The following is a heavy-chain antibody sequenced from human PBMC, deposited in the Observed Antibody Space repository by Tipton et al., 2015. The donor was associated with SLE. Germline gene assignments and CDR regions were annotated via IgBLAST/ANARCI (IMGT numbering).Heavy chain of an antibody. CDR3: ARDPSGP. Sequence: SLRLSCAASGFTFSSYAMHWVRQAPGKGLEWVAVISYDGSNKYYADSVKGRFTISRDNSKNTLYLQMNSLRAEDTAVYYCARDPSGPWGQGTLATVSS. V-gene: IGHV3-30*04. CDR2: ISYDGSNK. CDR1: GFTFSSYA. J-gene: IGHJ5*02.